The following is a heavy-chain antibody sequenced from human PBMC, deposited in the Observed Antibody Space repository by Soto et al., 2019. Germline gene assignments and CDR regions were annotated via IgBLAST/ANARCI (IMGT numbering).Heavy chain of an antibody. J-gene: IGHJ4*02. CDR2: INHSGST. Sequence: SETLSLTCAVYGGSFSGYYWSWIRQPPGKGLEWIGEINHSGSTNYNPSLKSRVTISVDTSKNQFSLKLSSVTAADTAVYYCARRGYYYGSGSYYSYFDYWGQGTLVTVSS. V-gene: IGHV4-34*01. CDR1: GGSFSGYY. CDR3: ARRGYYYGSGSYYSYFDY. D-gene: IGHD3-10*01.